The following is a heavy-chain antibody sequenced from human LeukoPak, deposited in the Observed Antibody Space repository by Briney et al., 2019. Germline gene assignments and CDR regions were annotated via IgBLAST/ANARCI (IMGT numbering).Heavy chain of an antibody. Sequence: PSETLSLTCAVSGGSISSSNWWSWVRQPPGKGLEWIGEIYHSGSTNYNPSLKSRVTISVVKSKNQFSLKLSSVTAADTAVYYCASQPSSTYNWFDPWGQGTLVTVSS. D-gene: IGHD2-2*01. CDR2: IYHSGST. CDR3: ASQPSSTYNWFDP. V-gene: IGHV4-4*02. J-gene: IGHJ5*02. CDR1: GGSISSSNW.